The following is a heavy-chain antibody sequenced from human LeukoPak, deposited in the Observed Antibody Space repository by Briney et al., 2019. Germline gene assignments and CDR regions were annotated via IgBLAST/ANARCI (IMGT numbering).Heavy chain of an antibody. D-gene: IGHD2-15*01. CDR2: ISSSGSTI. CDR3: ARGADGVSSNSRGWFDP. V-gene: IGHV3-48*03. Sequence: GGSLRLSCAASGFTFSSYEMNWVRQAPGKGLEWVSYISSSGSTIYYADSVKGRFTISRDNAKNSLYLQINSLRAEDTAVYSCARGADGVSSNSRGWFDPWGQGTLVTVSS. CDR1: GFTFSSYE. J-gene: IGHJ5*02.